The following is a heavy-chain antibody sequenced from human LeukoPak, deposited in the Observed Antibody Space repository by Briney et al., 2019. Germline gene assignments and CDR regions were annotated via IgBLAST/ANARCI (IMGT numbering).Heavy chain of an antibody. CDR3: ARDGGYIPRYYYGMDV. CDR1: GFTFSSYA. J-gene: IGHJ6*02. V-gene: IGHV3-53*01. CDR2: IYSGGAT. D-gene: IGHD6-13*01. Sequence: GGSLRLSCAASGFTFSSYAMSWVRQAPGKGLEWVSVIYSGGATYYADSVKGRFTISRDNSKNTLYLQMNSLRAEDTAVYYCARDGGYIPRYYYGMDVWGQGTTVTVSS.